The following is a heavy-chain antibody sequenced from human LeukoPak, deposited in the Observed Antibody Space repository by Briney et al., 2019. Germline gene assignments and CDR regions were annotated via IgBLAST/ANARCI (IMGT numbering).Heavy chain of an antibody. V-gene: IGHV4-59*08. CDR3: ATTGTDYDFWSGNSNPFDH. CDR2: IYYSGST. CDR1: GGSISGYY. D-gene: IGHD3-3*01. J-gene: IGHJ4*02. Sequence: SETLSLTCIVSGGSISGYYWSWIRQPPGKGLEWIGSIYYSGSTDYNPSLKSRVIISVDTSTNQFSLKLSSVTAADTAVYYCATTGTDYDFWSGNSNPFDHWGQGTLVTVSS.